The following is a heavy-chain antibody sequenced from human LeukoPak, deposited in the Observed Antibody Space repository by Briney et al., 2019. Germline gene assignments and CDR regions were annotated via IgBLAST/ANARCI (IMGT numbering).Heavy chain of an antibody. D-gene: IGHD4-11*01. V-gene: IGHV4-61*02. CDR2: INRSGST. CDR1: GGSISSGSYY. CDR3: ARDHSDDYNNMGFDY. Sequence: SETLSLTCIVSGGSISSGSYYWSWIRQPAGKGLEWIGRINRSGSTNYNPSLKSRVIISVDTSKDQVSLKLSSVTAADTAVYYCARDHSDDYNNMGFDYWGQGTLVTVSS. J-gene: IGHJ4*02.